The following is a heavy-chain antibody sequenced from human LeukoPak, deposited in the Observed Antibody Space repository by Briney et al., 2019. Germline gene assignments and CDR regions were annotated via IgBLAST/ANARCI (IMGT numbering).Heavy chain of an antibody. D-gene: IGHD6-13*01. CDR1: GYTFTSYA. J-gene: IGHJ3*02. Sequence: ASVKVSCKASGYTFTSYAMNWVRQAPGQGLEWMGWINTNTGNPTYAQGFTGRFVFSLDTSVSTAHLQISSLKAEDTAVYYCARDSSSSWYLGEVNPDAFDIWGQGTMVTVSS. V-gene: IGHV7-4-1*02. CDR2: INTNTGNP. CDR3: ARDSSSSWYLGEVNPDAFDI.